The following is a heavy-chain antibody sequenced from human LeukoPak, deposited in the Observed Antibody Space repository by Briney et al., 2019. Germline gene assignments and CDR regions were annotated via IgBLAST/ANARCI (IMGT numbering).Heavy chain of an antibody. J-gene: IGHJ4*02. D-gene: IGHD4-23*01. CDR1: GYTFTSYD. Sequence: ASVKVSCKASGYTFTSYDINWVRQATGQGLEWMGWMNPNSGNTGYAQKFQGRVTMTRNTSISTAYMELSSLRSEDTAVYYCARGPQDYGGNWATDDHWGQGTLVTVSS. CDR3: ARGPQDYGGNWATDDH. V-gene: IGHV1-8*01. CDR2: MNPNSGNT.